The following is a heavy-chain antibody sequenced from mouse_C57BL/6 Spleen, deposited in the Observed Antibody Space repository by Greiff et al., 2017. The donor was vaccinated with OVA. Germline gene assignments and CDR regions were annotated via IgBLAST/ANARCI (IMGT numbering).Heavy chain of an antibody. CDR3: ASHKGFAY. CDR2: ISSGGSYT. V-gene: IGHV5-6*01. CDR1: GFTFSSYG. J-gene: IGHJ3*01. Sequence: EVKLMESGGDLVKPGGSLKLSCAASGFTFSSYGMSWVRQTPDKRLEWVATISSGGSYTYYPDSVKGRYTISRDNAKNTLYLQMSSLKSEDTAMYYGASHKGFAYWGQGTLVTVSA.